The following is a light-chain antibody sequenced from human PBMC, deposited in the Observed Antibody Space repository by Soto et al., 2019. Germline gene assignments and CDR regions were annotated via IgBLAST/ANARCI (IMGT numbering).Light chain of an antibody. J-gene: IGKJ1*01. CDR1: QSISSN. CDR2: AAS. CDR3: LHHNDWPRWT. V-gene: IGKV3-15*01. Sequence: EIVMPQSPATLSVSPGARAPLSGRASQSISSNLAWYQQKPGQAPRLLIYAASTRATGIPARFSGSGSGTEFTLAISSLQSEDFAVYYCLHHNDWPRWTFGQGTKVDIK.